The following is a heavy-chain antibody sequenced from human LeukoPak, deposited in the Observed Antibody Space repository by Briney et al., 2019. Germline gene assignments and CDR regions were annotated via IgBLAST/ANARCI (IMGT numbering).Heavy chain of an antibody. D-gene: IGHD6-6*01. V-gene: IGHV4-34*01. J-gene: IGHJ4*02. CDR1: GGSFSGYY. CDR3: ARDSGSSYNYLFDY. CDR2: INHSGST. Sequence: SETLSLTCAVYGGSFSGYYWSWIRQPPGKGLEWIGEINHSGSTNYNPSLKSRVTMSVDTSKNQFSLKLSSVTAADTAVYYCARDSGSSYNYLFDYWGQGTLVTVSS.